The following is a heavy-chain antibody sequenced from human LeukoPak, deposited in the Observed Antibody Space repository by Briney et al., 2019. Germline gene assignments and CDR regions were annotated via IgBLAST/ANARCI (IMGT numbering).Heavy chain of an antibody. CDR3: ARSIQLWLGFDY. V-gene: IGHV4-30-2*02. CDR2: IYHSGST. CDR1: GGSISSGGYY. J-gene: IGHJ4*02. Sequence: PSETLSLTCTVSGGSISSGGYYWSWIRQPPGKGLEWIGYIYHSGSTYYNPSLKSRVTISVDRSKNQFSLKLSSVTAADTAVYYCARSIQLWLGFDYWGQGTLVTVSS. D-gene: IGHD5-18*01.